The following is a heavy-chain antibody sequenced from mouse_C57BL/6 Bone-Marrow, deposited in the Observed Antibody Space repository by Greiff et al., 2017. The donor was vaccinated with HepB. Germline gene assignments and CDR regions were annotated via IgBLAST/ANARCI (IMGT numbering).Heavy chain of an antibody. Sequence: EVQRVESGGGLVQPGGSLKLSCAASGFTFSDYYMYWVRQTPEKRLEWVAYISNGGGSTYYPDTVKGRFTISRDNAKNTLYLQMSRLKSEDTAMYYCARRGYGSIFDYWGQGTTLTVSS. D-gene: IGHD2-10*02. CDR3: ARRGYGSIFDY. J-gene: IGHJ2*01. V-gene: IGHV5-12*01. CDR2: ISNGGGST. CDR1: GFTFSDYY.